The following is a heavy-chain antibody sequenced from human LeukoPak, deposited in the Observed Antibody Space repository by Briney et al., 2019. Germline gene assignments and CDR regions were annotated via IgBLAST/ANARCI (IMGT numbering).Heavy chain of an antibody. D-gene: IGHD2-2*01. Sequence: KPSETLSLTCTVSGGSISSYYWSWIRQPPGKGLEWIGYIYYSGSTNYNPSLKSRVTISVDTSKNQFSLKLSSVTAADTAVYYCARGIYCSSTSCYSGWYWFDPWGQGTLVTVSS. J-gene: IGHJ5*02. CDR3: ARGIYCSSTSCYSGWYWFDP. V-gene: IGHV4-59*08. CDR2: IYYSGST. CDR1: GGSISSYY.